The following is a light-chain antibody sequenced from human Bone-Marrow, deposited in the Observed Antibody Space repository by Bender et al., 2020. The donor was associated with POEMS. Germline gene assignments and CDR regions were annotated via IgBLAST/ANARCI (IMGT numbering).Light chain of an antibody. V-gene: IGLV3-25*02. CDR2: KDT. CDR1: AFPKQY. Sequence: SYEVTQPPSVSVSPGQTARITCSGDAFPKQYVYWYQQKPGQAPFLLIYKDTERPSGIPERFSGSSSGTTATLTISGVQAEDEADYYCQSADRSSIYVVFGGGTKLTVL. CDR3: QSADRSSIYVV. J-gene: IGLJ2*01.